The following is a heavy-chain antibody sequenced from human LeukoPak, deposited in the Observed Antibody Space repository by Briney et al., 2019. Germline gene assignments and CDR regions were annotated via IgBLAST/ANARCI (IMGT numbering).Heavy chain of an antibody. CDR1: SGSISTSNYY. Sequence: PSETLSLTCTVSSGSISTSNYYWGWVRQPPGKALEWIGNIYYSGSTNYNPSLKSRVTISVDTSKNQFSLKLSSVTAADTAVYYCARALHYYGSGSYYYYYYYMDVWGKGTTVTISS. V-gene: IGHV4-61*05. D-gene: IGHD3-10*01. CDR3: ARALHYYGSGSYYYYYYYMDV. J-gene: IGHJ6*03. CDR2: IYYSGST.